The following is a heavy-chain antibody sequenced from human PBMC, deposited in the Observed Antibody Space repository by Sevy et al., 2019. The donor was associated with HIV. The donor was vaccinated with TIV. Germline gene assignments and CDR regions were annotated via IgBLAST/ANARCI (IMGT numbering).Heavy chain of an antibody. Sequence: GGSLRLSCAASGFTFSDYSMHWVRQAPGKGLEWVAVIWSDGSNKYYGDSVKGRFTISRDSSKNTLFLQMNSLRVDDTAVYYCAREERSGTTTYFDYWGQGALVTVSS. CDR2: IWSDGSNK. V-gene: IGHV3-33*01. J-gene: IGHJ4*02. D-gene: IGHD1-7*01. CDR3: AREERSGTTTYFDY. CDR1: GFTFSDYS.